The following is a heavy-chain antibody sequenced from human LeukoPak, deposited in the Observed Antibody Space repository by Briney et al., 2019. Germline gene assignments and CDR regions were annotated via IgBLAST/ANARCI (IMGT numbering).Heavy chain of an antibody. CDR3: ARDSGQPVVPAPPSYY. CDR2: ISYDGSNK. D-gene: IGHD2-2*01. CDR1: GFTFCSYA. Sequence: PGRSLRLSCAASGFTFCSYAMHWVRQAPGKGLEWVAVISYDGSNKYYADSGKGRFTISRDNSKNTLYLQMNSLRAEDTAVYYCARDSGQPVVPAPPSYYWGQGTLVADSP. J-gene: IGHJ4*02. V-gene: IGHV3-30*04.